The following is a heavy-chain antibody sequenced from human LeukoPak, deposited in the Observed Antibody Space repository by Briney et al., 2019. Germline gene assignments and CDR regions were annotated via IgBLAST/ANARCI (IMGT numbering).Heavy chain of an antibody. J-gene: IGHJ4*02. CDR3: ARDRPPGNYYSIDY. CDR1: GFTFSWYG. Sequence: TGGSLRLSCAASGFTFSWYGIHWVRQAPGKGLEWVALIWYDGSNKYYADSVKGRFTISRDNSKNMLYLQMNSLTAEDTAVYYCARDRPPGNYYSIDYWGRGTQVTVST. CDR2: IWYDGSNK. D-gene: IGHD1-26*01. V-gene: IGHV3-33*01.